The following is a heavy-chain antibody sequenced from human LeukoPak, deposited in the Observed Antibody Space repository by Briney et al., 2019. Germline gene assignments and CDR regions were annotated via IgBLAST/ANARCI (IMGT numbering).Heavy chain of an antibody. Sequence: PGGSLRLSCAASGFTFSSYWMSWVRQAPGKGLEWVANIKHDGSEKYYVDSVKGRFTISRDNAKNSLYLQMNSLRAEDTAVYYCTRPRADDYGSNDYWGQGTLVIVSS. CDR1: GFTFSSYW. V-gene: IGHV3-7*01. CDR2: IKHDGSEK. D-gene: IGHD4-17*01. CDR3: TRPRADDYGSNDY. J-gene: IGHJ4*02.